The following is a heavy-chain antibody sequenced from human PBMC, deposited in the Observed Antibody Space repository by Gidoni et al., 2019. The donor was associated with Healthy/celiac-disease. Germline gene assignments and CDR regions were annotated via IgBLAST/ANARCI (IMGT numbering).Heavy chain of an antibody. V-gene: IGHV1-8*01. CDR1: GYTFTSYD. D-gene: IGHD3-3*01. Sequence: QVQLVQSGAEVRKPGASVRVSCKAPGYTFTSYDINWVRQATGQGLEWMGWMNHNSGNTGYAQMCQGRVTMTRNTSISTAYMELISLRSEDTAVYYCARGIDFWSGYPFDYWGQGTLVTVSS. J-gene: IGHJ4*02. CDR3: ARGIDFWSGYPFDY. CDR2: MNHNSGNT.